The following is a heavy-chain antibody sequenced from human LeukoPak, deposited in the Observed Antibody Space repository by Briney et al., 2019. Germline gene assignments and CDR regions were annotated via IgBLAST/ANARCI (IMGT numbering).Heavy chain of an antibody. Sequence: KPSETLSLTCTVSGVSISSSNSYWGWIRQPPGKGLEWIGSIYYSGNTYYNASLKSQVTISVDTSKNQFSLKLSSVTAADTAVYYCARDKDYDSSGTGFDPWGQGTLVTVSS. D-gene: IGHD3-22*01. J-gene: IGHJ5*02. CDR1: GVSISSSNSY. CDR3: ARDKDYDSSGTGFDP. V-gene: IGHV4-39*07. CDR2: IYYSGNT.